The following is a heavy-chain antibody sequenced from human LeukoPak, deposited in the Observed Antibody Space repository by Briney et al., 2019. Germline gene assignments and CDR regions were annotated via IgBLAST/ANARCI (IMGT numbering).Heavy chain of an antibody. D-gene: IGHD3-10*01. J-gene: IGHJ3*02. Sequence: PSETLSLTCTVSGGSISSSSYYWGWIRQPPGKGLEWIGSIYYSGSTYYNPSLKSRVTISVDTSKNQFSLKLSSVTAADTAVYYCARLAVLLWFGEPELPTDAFDIWGQGTMVTVSP. CDR2: IYYSGST. V-gene: IGHV4-39*01. CDR1: GGSISSSSYY. CDR3: ARLAVLLWFGEPELPTDAFDI.